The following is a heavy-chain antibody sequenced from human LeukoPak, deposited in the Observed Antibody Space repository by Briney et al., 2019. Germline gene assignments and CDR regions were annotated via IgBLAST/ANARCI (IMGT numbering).Heavy chain of an antibody. CDR2: ISWNSGSI. Sequence: GGSLRLSCAASGFTFDNYAMHWVRHAPGKGLEWVSGISWNSGSIGYADSVKGRFTISRDNSKNTLYLQMNSLRAEDTAVYYCARDPSPYYDSSGYKNFDYWGQGTLVTVSS. V-gene: IGHV3-9*01. D-gene: IGHD3-22*01. CDR3: ARDPSPYYDSSGYKNFDY. CDR1: GFTFDNYA. J-gene: IGHJ4*02.